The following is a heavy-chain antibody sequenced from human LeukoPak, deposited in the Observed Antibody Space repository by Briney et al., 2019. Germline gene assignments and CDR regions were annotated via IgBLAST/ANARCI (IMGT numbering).Heavy chain of an antibody. CDR3: AKDKGGRDWSPYYFDY. D-gene: IGHD3-9*01. V-gene: IGHV3-30*18. CDR1: GVTFSSYW. CDR2: ISYDGSNK. J-gene: IGHJ4*02. Sequence: GGSLRLSCAASGVTFSSYWMSWVRQAPGKGLEWVAVISYDGSNKYYADSVKGRFTISRDNSKNTLYLQMNSLRAEDTAVYYCAKDKGGRDWSPYYFDYWGQGTLVTVSS.